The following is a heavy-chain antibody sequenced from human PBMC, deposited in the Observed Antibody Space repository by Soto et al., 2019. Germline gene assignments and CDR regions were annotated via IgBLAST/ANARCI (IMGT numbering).Heavy chain of an antibody. CDR2: IYYSGST. D-gene: IGHD5-12*01. V-gene: IGHV4-39*01. Sequence: SETLSLTCTVSGGSISSSSYYWGWIRQPPGKGLEWIGSIYYSGSTYYNPSLKSRVTISVDTSKNQFSLKLSSVTAADTAVYYCARHGLVATQKYYFDYWGQGTLVTVSS. CDR3: ARHGLVATQKYYFDY. J-gene: IGHJ4*02. CDR1: GGSISSSSYY.